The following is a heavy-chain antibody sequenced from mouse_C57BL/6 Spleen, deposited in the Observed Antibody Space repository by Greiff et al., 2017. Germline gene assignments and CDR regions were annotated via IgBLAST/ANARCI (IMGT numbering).Heavy chain of an antibody. V-gene: IGHV3-6*01. D-gene: IGHD3-3*01. CDR2: ISYDGSN. Sequence: ESGPGLVKPSQSLSLTCSVTGYSITSGYYWNWIRQFPGNKLEWMGYISYDGSNNYNPSLKNRISITRDTSKNQFFLKLNSVTTEDTATYYCARGGWLYYFDYWGQGTTLTVSS. CDR3: ARGGWLYYFDY. CDR1: GYSITSGYY. J-gene: IGHJ2*01.